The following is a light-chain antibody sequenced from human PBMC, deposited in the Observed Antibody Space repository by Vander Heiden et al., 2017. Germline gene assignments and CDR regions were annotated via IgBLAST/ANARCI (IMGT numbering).Light chain of an antibody. V-gene: IGKV3-15*01. Sequence: IVIAPSPATLSVSPGERATLSCRASQSVSANLAWYQQKPGQAPRLLIYGASTRATGIPARFSGSGSGTEFTLTISSLQSEDCAVYYCQQYNSWPPYTFGQGTKLEIK. J-gene: IGKJ2*01. CDR1: QSVSAN. CDR2: GAS. CDR3: QQYNSWPPYT.